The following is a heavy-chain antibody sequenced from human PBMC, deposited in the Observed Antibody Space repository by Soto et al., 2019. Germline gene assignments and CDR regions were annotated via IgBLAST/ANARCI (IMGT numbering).Heavy chain of an antibody. J-gene: IGHJ4*02. V-gene: IGHV3-23*01. D-gene: IGHD2-21*01. CDR1: GFTFSNYG. CDR2: ITNTGGGT. Sequence: EVQLLESGGGLVQPGGSLRLSCAASGFTFSNYGMTWVRQAPGKGLEWVSGITNTGGGTYYADSVKGRFTSSRDNSKNTLYLQMNTLRAEDTAIYYCAKQFRLNDYWGQGTLVTVSS. CDR3: AKQFRLNDY.